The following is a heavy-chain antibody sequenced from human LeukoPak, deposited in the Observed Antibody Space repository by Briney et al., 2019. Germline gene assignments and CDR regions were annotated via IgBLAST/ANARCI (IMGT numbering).Heavy chain of an antibody. J-gene: IGHJ6*03. Sequence: AASVKVSCKASGYTFTSYDINWVRQATGQGLEWMGWMNPNSGNTGYAQKFQGRVTMTRNTSISTAYMELRSLRSDDTAVYYCAREGSGYYYIGVWGKGTTVTVSS. V-gene: IGHV1-8*01. D-gene: IGHD6-25*01. CDR2: MNPNSGNT. CDR1: GYTFTSYD. CDR3: AREGSGYYYIGV.